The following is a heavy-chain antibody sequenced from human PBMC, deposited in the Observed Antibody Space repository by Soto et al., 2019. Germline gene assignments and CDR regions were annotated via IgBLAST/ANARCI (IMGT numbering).Heavy chain of an antibody. V-gene: IGHV1-69*13. CDR1: GGSFRTYA. CDR3: ARVGPPSPSVIWFFDL. Sequence: SVNVSCKASGGSFRTYAINWVRQAPGQGLEWMGGIIPMLAAPTYAQKFQGRLTITADESTTTVYMELSSLTSEDTAVYYCARVGPPSPSVIWFFDLWGRGTLVTVSS. CDR2: IIPMLAAP. J-gene: IGHJ2*01. D-gene: IGHD2-21*01.